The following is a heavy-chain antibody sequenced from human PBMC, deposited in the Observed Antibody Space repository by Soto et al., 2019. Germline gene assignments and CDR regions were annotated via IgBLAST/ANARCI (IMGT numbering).Heavy chain of an antibody. Sequence: SETLSLTCSVSGGSIRSYYLSWIRQSPEKGLEWIGYFYHSGNSNYNPSLKSRVTISVATSKNQLSLSLRSVTAADTAVYFCARISSVDPYGYVNGGLDVWGQGTSVTVSS. J-gene: IGHJ6*02. V-gene: IGHV4-59*01. D-gene: IGHD5-18*01. CDR1: GGSIRSYY. CDR2: FYHSGNS. CDR3: ARISSVDPYGYVNGGLDV.